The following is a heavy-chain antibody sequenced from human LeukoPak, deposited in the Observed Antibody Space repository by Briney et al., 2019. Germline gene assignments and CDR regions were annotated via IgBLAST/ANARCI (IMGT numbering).Heavy chain of an antibody. Sequence: PSETLSLTCAVYGGSFSGYYWSWIRQPPGKGLEWIGEINHSGSTNYNPSLKSRVTISVDTSKNHFSLKLSSVTAADTAVYYCARGHTYYYDSSGPDYWGQGTLVTVSS. CDR2: INHSGST. CDR3: ARGHTYYYDSSGPDY. J-gene: IGHJ4*02. CDR1: GGSFSGYY. V-gene: IGHV4-34*01. D-gene: IGHD3-22*01.